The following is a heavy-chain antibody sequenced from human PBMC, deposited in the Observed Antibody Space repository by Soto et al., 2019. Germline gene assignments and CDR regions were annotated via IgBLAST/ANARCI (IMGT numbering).Heavy chain of an antibody. V-gene: IGHV5-51*01. D-gene: IGHD3-10*01. CDR2: IYPGDSDT. CDR3: AGRHLFSGSYCFDY. J-gene: IGHJ4*02. CDR1: GYRFDDYW. Sequence: GESLKISCKGSGYRFDDYWIAWVRQLPGKGLEWMGFIYPGDSDTRYSPSFKGQVTISADKSTNTAFLQWRRLKASDAATYFCAGRHLFSGSYCFDYWGQGSLVTVSS.